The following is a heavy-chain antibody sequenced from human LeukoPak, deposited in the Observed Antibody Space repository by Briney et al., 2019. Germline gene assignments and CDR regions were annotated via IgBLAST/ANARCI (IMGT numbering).Heavy chain of an antibody. CDR3: ARESGTSPRTFDY. CDR1: GGSISSYY. D-gene: IGHD1-1*01. V-gene: IGHV4-59*01. J-gene: IGHJ4*02. Sequence: SETLSLTCAVSGGSISSYYWSWIRQPPGKGLEWIGYIYDSGSTNYNPSLKSRVTISVDTSKNQFPLKLSSVTDAATAVYYGARESGTSPRTFDYWGQGTLVTVSS. CDR2: IYDSGST.